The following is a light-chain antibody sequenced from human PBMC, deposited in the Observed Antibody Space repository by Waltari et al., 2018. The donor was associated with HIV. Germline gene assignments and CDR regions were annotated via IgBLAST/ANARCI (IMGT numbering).Light chain of an antibody. CDR2: KDS. CDR3: YSAADNNRV. CDR1: VLAKKY. V-gene: IGLV3-27*01. Sequence: SYELTQPSSVSVSPGQTDRITCSGDVLAKKYARWFQQKPGQAPVLVIYKDSERPSGILERFSGSSSGTTVTLTISGAQVEDEADYYCYSAADNNRVFGGGTKLTVL. J-gene: IGLJ3*02.